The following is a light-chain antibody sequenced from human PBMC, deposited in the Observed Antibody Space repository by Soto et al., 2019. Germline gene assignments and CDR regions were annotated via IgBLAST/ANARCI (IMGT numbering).Light chain of an antibody. J-gene: IGKJ1*01. Sequence: EIVLTQSPGTLSLSPGERATLSCRASQRISNSYLAWYQQKPGQAPRLLIYGASSRATGIPERFSGSGSVTDFTLTISRLEPEDFAVYFCQQYGSSPATFGQGTKVDIK. CDR1: QRISNSY. CDR3: QQYGSSPAT. CDR2: GAS. V-gene: IGKV3-20*01.